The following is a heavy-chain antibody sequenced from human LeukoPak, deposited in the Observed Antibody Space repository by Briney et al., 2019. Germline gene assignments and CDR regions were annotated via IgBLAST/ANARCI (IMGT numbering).Heavy chain of an antibody. J-gene: IGHJ5*02. Sequence: GGSLRLSCAASGFTFNTYGMHWVRQAPGKGLEWVAFIRYDGSYKYYADSVKGRFTISRDNSKNTLYLQMNSLRADDTAVYYCARTREYSSSWYFPPFDPWGQGTLVTVSS. CDR1: GFTFNTYG. CDR3: ARTREYSSSWYFPPFDP. V-gene: IGHV3-30*02. CDR2: IRYDGSYK. D-gene: IGHD6-13*01.